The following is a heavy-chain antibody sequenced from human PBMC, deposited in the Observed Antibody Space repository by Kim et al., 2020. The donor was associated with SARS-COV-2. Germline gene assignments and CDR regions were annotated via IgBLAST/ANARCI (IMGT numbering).Heavy chain of an antibody. CDR3: ARQGAGGWNYVIFWFDP. J-gene: IGHJ5*02. D-gene: IGHD1-7*01. Sequence: ASVKVSCKASGYTFTSYGISWVRQAPGQGLEWMGWISAYNGNTNYAQKLQGRVTMTTDTSTSTAYMELRSLRSDDTAVYYCARQGAGGWNYVIFWFDPWGQGTLVTVSS. CDR1: GYTFTSYG. CDR2: ISAYNGNT. V-gene: IGHV1-18*01.